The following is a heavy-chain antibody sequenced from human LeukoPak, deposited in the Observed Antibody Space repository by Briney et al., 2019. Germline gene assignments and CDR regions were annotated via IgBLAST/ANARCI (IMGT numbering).Heavy chain of an antibody. D-gene: IGHD6-13*01. J-gene: IGHJ6*03. V-gene: IGHV4-4*02. CDR1: GGSISSSNW. CDR2: IYYSGST. Sequence: ASETLSLTCAVSGGSISSSNWWSWVRQPPGKGLEWIGEIYYSGSTNYNPSLKSRVTISVDTSKNQFSLKLSSVTAADTAVYYCARVTGYSSSWYGGAPQLYYYYYYYMDVWGKGTTVTVSS. CDR3: ARVTGYSSSWYGGAPQLYYYYYYYMDV.